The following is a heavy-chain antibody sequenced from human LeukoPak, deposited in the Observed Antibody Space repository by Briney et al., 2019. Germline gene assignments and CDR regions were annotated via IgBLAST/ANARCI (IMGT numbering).Heavy chain of an antibody. J-gene: IGHJ6*02. CDR2: IYHSGST. CDR3: AARDPYHYYGMDV. Sequence: SETLSLTCAVSGGSISSSNWWSWVRQPPGKGLEWIGEIYHSGSTYYNPSLKSRVTISLDRSKSQFSLKLSSVTAADTAVYYCAARDPYHYYGMDVWGQGTTVTVSS. V-gene: IGHV4-4*02. CDR1: GGSISSSNW. D-gene: IGHD2-21*01.